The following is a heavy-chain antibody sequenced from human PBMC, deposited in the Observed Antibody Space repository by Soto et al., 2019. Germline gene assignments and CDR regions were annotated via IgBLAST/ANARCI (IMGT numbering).Heavy chain of an antibody. J-gene: IGHJ4*02. CDR2: IIPIFGTA. CDR3: ARGSARYDFWSAPLDY. CDR1: GGTFSSYA. D-gene: IGHD3-3*01. Sequence: ASVKVSCKASGGTFSSYAISWVRQAPGQGLEWMGGIIPIFGTANYAQKFQGRVTITADESTSTAYMELSSLRSEDTAVYYCARGSARYDFWSAPLDYWGQGTLVTVSS. V-gene: IGHV1-69*13.